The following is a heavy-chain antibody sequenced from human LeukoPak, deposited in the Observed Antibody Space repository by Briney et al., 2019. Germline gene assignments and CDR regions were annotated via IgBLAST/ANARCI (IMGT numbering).Heavy chain of an antibody. CDR3: AAVARTLVFDY. CDR2: FYYSGST. J-gene: IGHJ4*02. D-gene: IGHD1-14*01. V-gene: IGHV4-59*01. Sequence: PSETLSLTCTVSGCSISSYYWSWIRQPPGQGLEWIGYFYYSGSTNYNPSLKSRVTISVDTSKNQFLLKLSSVTAADTAVYYCAAVARTLVFDYWGQGTLVTVSS. CDR1: GCSISSYY.